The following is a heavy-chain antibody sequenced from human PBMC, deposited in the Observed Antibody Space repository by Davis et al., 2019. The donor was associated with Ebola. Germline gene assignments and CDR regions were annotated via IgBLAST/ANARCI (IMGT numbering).Heavy chain of an antibody. CDR3: AKGKREAGFDY. V-gene: IGHV3-9*01. CDR1: GFTFDDYA. J-gene: IGHJ4*02. Sequence: PGGSLRLSCAASGFTFDDYAMHWVRQAPGKGLEWVSGISWNSGSIGYADSVKGRFTISRDNAKNSLYLQMNSLRAEDTALYYCAKGKREAGFDYWGQGTLVTVSS. D-gene: IGHD6-13*01. CDR2: ISWNSGSI.